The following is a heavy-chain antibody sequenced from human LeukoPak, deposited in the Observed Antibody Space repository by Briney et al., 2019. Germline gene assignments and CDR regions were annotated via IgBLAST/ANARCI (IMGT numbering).Heavy chain of an antibody. Sequence: SETLALTCTVSGGSISSYYWSWIRQPPGKGLEWIGYIYYSGSTNYNPSLKSRVTISVDTSKNQFSLKLSSVTAADTAVYYCARGMYYFDYWGQGTLVTVSS. CDR3: ARGMYYFDY. J-gene: IGHJ4*02. CDR2: IYYSGST. V-gene: IGHV4-59*01. CDR1: GGSISSYY.